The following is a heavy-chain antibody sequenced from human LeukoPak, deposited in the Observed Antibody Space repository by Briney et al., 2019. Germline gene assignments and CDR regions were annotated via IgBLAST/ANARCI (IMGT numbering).Heavy chain of an antibody. CDR2: IYPGDSDT. J-gene: IGHJ4*02. D-gene: IGHD2-15*01. V-gene: IGHV5-51*01. CDR1: GNSFPCYW. CDR3: ARVGYCSGGSCQRFDY. Sequence: GESLKISCKGSGNSFPCYWIGWVRQMPGKGLEWMGIIYPGDSDTRYSPSFQGQVTISADKSISTAYLQWSSLKASDTAMYYCARVGYCSGGSCQRFDYWGQGTLVTVSS.